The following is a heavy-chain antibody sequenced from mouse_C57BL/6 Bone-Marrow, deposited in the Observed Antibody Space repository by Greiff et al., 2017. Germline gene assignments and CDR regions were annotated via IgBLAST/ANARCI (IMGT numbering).Heavy chain of an antibody. D-gene: IGHD2-5*01. CDR2: IYPGSGST. V-gene: IGHV1-55*01. CDR1: GYTFTSYW. Sequence: QVQLQQPGAELVKPGASVKMSCKASGYTFTSYWITWVKQRPGQGLEWIGDIYPGSGSTNYNEKFKSKATLTVDTSSSTAYMQLSSLTSEDSAVYYCARRDYSNWWDFDVWGKGTTVTVSS. J-gene: IGHJ1*03. CDR3: ARRDYSNWWDFDV.